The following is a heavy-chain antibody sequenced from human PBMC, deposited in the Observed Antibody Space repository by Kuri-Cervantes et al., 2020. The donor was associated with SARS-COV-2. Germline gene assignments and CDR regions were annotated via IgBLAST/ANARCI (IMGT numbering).Heavy chain of an antibody. CDR3: AKSNPHSDYYFDY. Sequence: GESLKISCAPSGFTFRNYGMHWVRLAPGKGLEWMAFIRYDGHSEDYADSVKGRFTVSRDNSKNTLYLQMSSLTTEDTAVYYCAKSNPHSDYYFDYWGQGTLVTVSS. CDR1: GFTFRNYG. D-gene: IGHD3-3*01. CDR2: IRYDGHSE. V-gene: IGHV3-30*02. J-gene: IGHJ4*02.